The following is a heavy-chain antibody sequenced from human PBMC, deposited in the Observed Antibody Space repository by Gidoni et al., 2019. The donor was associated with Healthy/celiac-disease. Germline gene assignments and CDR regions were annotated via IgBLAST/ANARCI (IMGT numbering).Heavy chain of an antibody. D-gene: IGHD1-26*01. J-gene: IGHJ4*02. V-gene: IGHV3-49*03. CDR2: IRSKAYGGTT. CDR3: TRVLGELLQAYYFDY. Sequence: EVLLVESGGGLVQPGRSLSLSCTASGFTFGAYAMSWFRPAPGKGLEWVGFIRSKAYGGTTEYAASVKGRFTISRDDSKSIAYLQMNSLKTEDTAVYYCTRVLGELLQAYYFDYWGQGTLVTVSS. CDR1: GFTFGAYA.